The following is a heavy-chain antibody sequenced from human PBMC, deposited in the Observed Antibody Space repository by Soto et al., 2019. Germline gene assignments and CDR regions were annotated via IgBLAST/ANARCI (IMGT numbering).Heavy chain of an antibody. J-gene: IGHJ4*02. CDR1: GGSISSGDYY. Sequence: TLSLTCTVSGGSISSGDYYWSWIRQPPGKGLEWIGYIYHSGSTYYNPSLKSRVTISVDRSKNQFSLKLTSVTAADTAVYYCARDKITGLFDYWGQGTQVTVSS. D-gene: IGHD2-8*02. CDR3: ARDKITGLFDY. CDR2: IYHSGST. V-gene: IGHV4-30-2*01.